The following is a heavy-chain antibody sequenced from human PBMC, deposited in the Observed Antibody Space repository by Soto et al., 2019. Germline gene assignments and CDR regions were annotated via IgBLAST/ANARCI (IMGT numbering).Heavy chain of an antibody. D-gene: IGHD3-22*01. CDR2: IIPIFGTA. CDR1: GGTFSSYA. CDR3: YYYDSSGYFRSRGAFDI. V-gene: IGHV1-69*01. J-gene: IGHJ3*02. Sequence: QVQLVQSGAEVKKPWSSVKVSCKASGGTFSSYAISWVRQAPGQGLEWMGGIIPIFGTANYAQKFQGRVTITADESTSTAYMELSSLRSEDTAVYYCYYYDSSGYFRSRGAFDIWGQGTMVTVSS.